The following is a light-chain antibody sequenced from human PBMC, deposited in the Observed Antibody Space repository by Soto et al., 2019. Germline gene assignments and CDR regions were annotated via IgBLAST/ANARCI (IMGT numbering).Light chain of an antibody. CDR1: QSVSSSY. Sequence: DIVLTQSPGTLSLSPGERATLSCRSSQSVSSSYLAWYQQKPGQAPRLIIYGASSRATGIPDRFSGSGSGTDFTLTISRLEPEDFAVYYXQQYGXSPITLGQGTRLEI. CDR2: GAS. CDR3: QQYGXSPIT. V-gene: IGKV3-20*01. J-gene: IGKJ5*01.